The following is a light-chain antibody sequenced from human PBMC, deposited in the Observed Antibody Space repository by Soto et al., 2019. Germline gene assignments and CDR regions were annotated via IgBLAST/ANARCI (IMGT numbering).Light chain of an antibody. V-gene: IGKV1-39*01. CDR3: QQSYSTPRT. CDR1: QSISTY. Sequence: SGSLGGRVTITCRASQSISTYLNWYQQKPGKAPKLLIYATSSLQSGVPSRFSGSGSETDFTLTISSLQPEDFVTYYCQQSYSTPRTFGQGTKVEIK. J-gene: IGKJ1*01. CDR2: ATS.